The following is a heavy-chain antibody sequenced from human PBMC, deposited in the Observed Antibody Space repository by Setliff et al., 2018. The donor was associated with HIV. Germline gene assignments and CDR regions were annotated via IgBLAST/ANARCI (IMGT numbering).Heavy chain of an antibody. D-gene: IGHD6-19*01. CDR3: AKNFYSSPWSPLDY. CDR2: ISGSGYST. J-gene: IGHJ4*02. V-gene: IGHV3-23*01. Sequence: PGGSLRLSCAASGFTFDDYAMHWVRQAPGKGLEWISSISGSGYSTYYAESERGWFTISRDNSKNTLFLQMNSLRTEDTAVYYCAKNFYSSPWSPLDYWGQGTLVTVSS. CDR1: GFTFDDYA.